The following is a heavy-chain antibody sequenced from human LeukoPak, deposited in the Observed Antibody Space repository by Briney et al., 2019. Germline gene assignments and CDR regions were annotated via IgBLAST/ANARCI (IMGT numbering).Heavy chain of an antibody. CDR2: ISSSSSYI. CDR1: GFTFSSYS. CDR3: ASVGYSSSSGLYP. D-gene: IGHD6-13*01. J-gene: IGHJ5*02. Sequence: PGGSLRLSCAASGFTFSSYSMNWVRQAPGKGLEWVSSISSSSSYIYYADSVKGRFTISRDNAKNSLYLQMNSLRAEDTAVYYCASVGYSSSSGLYPWGQGTLVTVSS. V-gene: IGHV3-21*01.